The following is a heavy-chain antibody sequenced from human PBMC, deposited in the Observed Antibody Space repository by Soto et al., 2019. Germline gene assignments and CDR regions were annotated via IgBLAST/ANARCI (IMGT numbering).Heavy chain of an antibody. J-gene: IGHJ6*02. D-gene: IGHD2-2*01. V-gene: IGHV4-4*02. CDR1: SGSISSAHW. Sequence: LSLTCAVSSGSISSAHWWNWVRQPPGKGLEWIGEIYHSGSTNYNPSLKSRVTISVDTSKNQFSLKLSSVTAADTAVYYCARHECSLRVGYQLPPCFSGNDYYHGMDVGGQGTRVTVSS. CDR2: IYHSGST. CDR3: ARHECSLRVGYQLPPCFSGNDYYHGMDV.